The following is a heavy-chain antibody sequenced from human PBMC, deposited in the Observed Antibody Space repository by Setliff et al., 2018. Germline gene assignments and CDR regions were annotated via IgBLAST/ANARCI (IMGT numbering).Heavy chain of an antibody. Sequence: SETLSLTCTVSGGSIMNYFWSWIRQPPGKGLEWIGYVYYTGNTNYNPSLKSRLTISVDPSKNQVSLKLKSATTADTAVYYCARDRTAYNYGMDVWGQGTTVTV. CDR1: GGSIMNYF. J-gene: IGHJ6*02. CDR2: VYYTGNT. CDR3: ARDRTAYNYGMDV. D-gene: IGHD5-18*01. V-gene: IGHV4-59*01.